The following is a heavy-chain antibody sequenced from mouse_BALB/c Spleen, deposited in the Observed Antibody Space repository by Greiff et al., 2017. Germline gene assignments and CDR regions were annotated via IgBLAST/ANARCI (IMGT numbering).Heavy chain of an antibody. CDR1: GFTFSSYA. CDR3: ARALYDGYSWFAY. Sequence: EVKLVESGGGLVKPGGSLKLSCAASGFTFSSYAMSWVRQTPEKRLEWVASISSGGSTYYQDSVKGRFTISRANARNILYLQMSSLRSEDTAMYYCARALYDGYSWFAYWGQGTLVTVSA. D-gene: IGHD2-3*01. CDR2: ISSGGST. J-gene: IGHJ3*01. V-gene: IGHV5-6-5*01.